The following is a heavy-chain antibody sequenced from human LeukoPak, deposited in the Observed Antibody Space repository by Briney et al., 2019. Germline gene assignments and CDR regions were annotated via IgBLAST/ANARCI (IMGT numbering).Heavy chain of an antibody. V-gene: IGHV4-39*07. CDR3: ARDPEYYYDSSGQLMSFDY. D-gene: IGHD3-22*01. J-gene: IGHJ4*02. CDR1: GGSVRNYY. Sequence: SETLSLTCTVSGGSVRNYYWGWIRQPPGKGLEWIGSIYYSGSTYYNPSLKSRVTISVDTSKNQFSLKLSSVTAADTAVYYCARDPEYYYDSSGQLMSFDYWGQGTLVTVSS. CDR2: IYYSGST.